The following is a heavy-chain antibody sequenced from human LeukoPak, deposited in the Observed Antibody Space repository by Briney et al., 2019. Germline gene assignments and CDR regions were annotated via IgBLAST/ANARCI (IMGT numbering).Heavy chain of an antibody. J-gene: IGHJ6*03. CDR3: ARGAYSGYFYYYYYMDV. V-gene: IGHV4-61*01. CDR1: GGSISSSSYY. CDR2: IYYSGST. D-gene: IGHD5-12*01. Sequence: SETLSLTCTVSGGSISSSSYYWSWIRQPPGKGLEWIGYIYYSGSTNYNPSLKSRVTISVDTSKNQFSLKLSSVTAADTAVYYCARGAYSGYFYYYYYMDVWGKGTTVTVSS.